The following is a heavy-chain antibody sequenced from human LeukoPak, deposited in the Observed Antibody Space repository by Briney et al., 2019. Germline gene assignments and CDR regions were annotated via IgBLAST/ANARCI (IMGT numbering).Heavy chain of an antibody. Sequence: GASATVSCKASGYTFTIYGITWVRQAPGLGLEWMGWISAYNGNTHHAQKFQGRVTMTTDTSTSTAYMELRSLRSDDTAVYYCARDVPYCSAGGCYPDAFDIWGQGAMVTVSS. CDR2: ISAYNGNT. J-gene: IGHJ3*02. V-gene: IGHV1-18*01. D-gene: IGHD2-15*01. CDR3: ARDVPYCSAGGCYPDAFDI. CDR1: GYTFTIYG.